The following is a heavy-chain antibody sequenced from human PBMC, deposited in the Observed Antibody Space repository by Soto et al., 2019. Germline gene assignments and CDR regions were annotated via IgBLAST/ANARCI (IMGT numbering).Heavy chain of an antibody. CDR3: AREGGRHCSPTRCYNAFDI. D-gene: IGHD2-2*02. J-gene: IGHJ3*02. V-gene: IGHV3-48*02. CDR1: GFTFSAFS. Sequence: EVQLVESGGGLVQPGGSLRLSCASSGFTFSAFSMNWVRQAPGKGLEWVSYISSSSNTIYYADSVKGRFTISRDNAKNSLYLQMSSLRDEDSAVYYCAREGGRHCSPTRCYNAFDIWGQGTTVTVSS. CDR2: ISSSSNTI.